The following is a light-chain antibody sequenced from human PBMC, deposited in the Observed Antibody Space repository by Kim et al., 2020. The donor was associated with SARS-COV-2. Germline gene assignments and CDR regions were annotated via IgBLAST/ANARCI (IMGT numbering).Light chain of an antibody. J-gene: IGLJ3*02. CDR3: SAWDSSLGAWL. CDR1: SNNIGNQG. Sequence: QAGLTQQPSVSKGLRQTATLTCTGNSNNIGNQGAVWLQHHQGHPPKLLSYRNNNRPSGISERLSASRSGNTASLTITGLQPEDEADYYCSAWDSSLGAWLFGVGTRLTVL. CDR2: RNN. V-gene: IGLV10-54*01.